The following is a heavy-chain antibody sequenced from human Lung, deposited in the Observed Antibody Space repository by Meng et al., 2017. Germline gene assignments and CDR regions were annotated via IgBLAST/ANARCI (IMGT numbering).Heavy chain of an antibody. J-gene: IGHJ4*02. D-gene: IGHD1-26*01. CDR3: ARGIVGAITYYFDY. CDR2: IKQDGSEK. Sequence: GESLKISCAASGFTFSSYWMSWVRQAPGKGLEWVANIKQDGSEKYYVDSVKGRFTIYRDNAKNSLYLQMNSLRAEDTAVYYCARGIVGAITYYFDYWGQGTLVTVSS. CDR1: GFTFSSYW. V-gene: IGHV3-7*04.